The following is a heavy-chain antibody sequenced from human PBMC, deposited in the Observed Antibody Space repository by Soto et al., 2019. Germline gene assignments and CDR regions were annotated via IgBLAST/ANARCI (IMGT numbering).Heavy chain of an antibody. CDR2: IIPIFGTA. V-gene: IGHV1-69*12. CDR1: GGTFSSNA. CDR3: ATGGRGYSSAPRFYVAV. Sequence: QVQLVQSGAEVKKPGSSVKVTCKASGGTFSSNAISWVRQAPGQGLEWMGGIIPIFGTAHYAQKFQGRVTITAAESTWTSSMELSSLKAEDTAVYYCATGGRGYSSAPRFYVAVWGQGTRVTVSS. D-gene: IGHD5-18*01. J-gene: IGHJ4*02.